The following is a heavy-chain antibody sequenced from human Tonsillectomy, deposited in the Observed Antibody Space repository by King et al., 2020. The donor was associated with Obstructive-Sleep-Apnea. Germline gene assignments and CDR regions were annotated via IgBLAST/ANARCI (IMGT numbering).Heavy chain of an antibody. D-gene: IGHD5-24*01. J-gene: IGHJ3*02. CDR2: IGWNSNSK. CDR3: AKNHYNGNLLDAFDI. V-gene: IGHV3-9*01. CDR1: GFSFDDYA. Sequence: VQLVESGGSLVQPDRSLRLSCAASGFSFDDYAMHWVRQAPGKGLELVSGIGWNSNSKDYADSLKGRFTIARDNAKNSLYLQMNSLRAEDTAVYYCAKNHYNGNLLDAFDIWGQGTMVTVSS.